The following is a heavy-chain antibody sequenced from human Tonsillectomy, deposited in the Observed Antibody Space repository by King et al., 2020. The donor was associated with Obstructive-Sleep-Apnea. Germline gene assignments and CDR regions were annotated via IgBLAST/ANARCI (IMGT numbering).Heavy chain of an antibody. J-gene: IGHJ4*02. CDR2: FNPVGGST. CDR1: GYILTSYD. D-gene: IGHD5-12*01. CDR3: ARDSGFAPFDF. Sequence: VQLVESGAEVKKPGASVKISCKASGYILTSYDMHWVRQVPGQGLEWMGVFNPVGGSTTLAQGLQGGVSMTTDTSTSTVYMELRRLRSEDTAVYCCARDSGFAPFDFWGRGTLVAVSS. V-gene: IGHV1-46*01.